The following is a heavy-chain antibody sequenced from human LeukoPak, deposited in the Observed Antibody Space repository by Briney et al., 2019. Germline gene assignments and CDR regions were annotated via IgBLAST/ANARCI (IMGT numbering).Heavy chain of an antibody. V-gene: IGHV3-7*01. CDR1: GFTFSSYW. J-gene: IGHJ4*02. Sequence: GGSLRLSCAASGFTFSSYWMSWVRQAPGKGLEWVANIKQDGSQKYYMDSVKGRFVISRDNAKNSLYLQMNSLRDEDTAVYYCARDLEYGTRSLFVLWGQGTLVTVSS. CDR3: ARDLEYGTRSLFVL. D-gene: IGHD2-8*01. CDR2: IKQDGSQK.